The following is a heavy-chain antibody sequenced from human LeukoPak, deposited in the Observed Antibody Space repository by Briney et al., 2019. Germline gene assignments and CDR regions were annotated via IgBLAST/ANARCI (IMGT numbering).Heavy chain of an antibody. V-gene: IGHV1-46*01. CDR1: GYSFTTYH. CDR2: INPSGGST. J-gene: IGHJ6*03. Sequence: ASVKVSCKASGYSFTTYHMHWVRQAPGQGLEWMGIINPSGGSTNYAQKVQGRVTMTTDTSTTTAYMELRSLRSDDTAVYYCARGPIIDIAIIPAADNYYYMDVWGKGTTVTVSS. CDR3: ARGPIIDIAIIPAADNYYYMDV. D-gene: IGHD2-2*01.